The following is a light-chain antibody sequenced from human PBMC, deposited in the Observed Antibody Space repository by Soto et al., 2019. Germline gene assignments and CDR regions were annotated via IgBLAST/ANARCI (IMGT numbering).Light chain of an antibody. CDR2: DAS. V-gene: IGKV3D-20*02. Sequence: VLTQSPGTLSLSPGESATLSCRASQIVRSTYLAWYQQKPGQAPRLLIYDASSRATDIPDRFSGSGSGTEFTLTISGLEPEDFAVYYCQQRSNWPRTFGQGTKVEIK. J-gene: IGKJ1*01. CDR1: QIVRSTY. CDR3: QQRSNWPRT.